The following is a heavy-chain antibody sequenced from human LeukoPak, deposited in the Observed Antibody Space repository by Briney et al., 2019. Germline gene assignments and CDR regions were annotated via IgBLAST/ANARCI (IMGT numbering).Heavy chain of an antibody. J-gene: IGHJ5*02. CDR2: IYYSGST. D-gene: IGHD3-22*01. Sequence: SETLSLTCTVSGGSISSGGYYWSWIRQHPGKGLEWIGYIYYSGSTYYNPPLKSRVTISVDTSKNQFSLKLSSVTAADTAVYYCARTFSDDSSGYYSANWFDPWGQGTLVTVSS. V-gene: IGHV4-31*03. CDR3: ARTFSDDSSGYYSANWFDP. CDR1: GGSISSGGYY.